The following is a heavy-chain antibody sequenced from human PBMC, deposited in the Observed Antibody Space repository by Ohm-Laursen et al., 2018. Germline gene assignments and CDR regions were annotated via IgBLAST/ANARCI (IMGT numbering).Heavy chain of an antibody. V-gene: IGHV3-33*01. J-gene: IGHJ6*02. Sequence: SLRLSCAASGFTFSSYGVHWVRQAPGKGLEWVAVIWYDGSNKYYADSVKGRFTISRDNSKNTLYLQMNSLRAEDTAVYYCARVGSCSGGSCYPYYYYGMDVWGQGTTVTVSS. CDR2: IWYDGSNK. D-gene: IGHD2-15*01. CDR3: ARVGSCSGGSCYPYYYYGMDV. CDR1: GFTFSSYG.